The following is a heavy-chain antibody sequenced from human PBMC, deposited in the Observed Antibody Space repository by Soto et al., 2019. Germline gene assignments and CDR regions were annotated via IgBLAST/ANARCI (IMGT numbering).Heavy chain of an antibody. CDR1: GFTFSRYA. D-gene: IGHD2-8*02. V-gene: IGHV3-23*01. J-gene: IGHJ4*02. CDR3: AKEIEATGGPYLDH. Sequence: PGGSLRLSCVASGFTFSRYAMSWVRQAPGKGLEWVSGISGSHSGTYYADSVEGRFIIYRDNSRDTLYLQINSLRAEDTAVYYCAKEIEATGGPYLDHWGQGAQVTVSS. CDR2: ISGSHSGT.